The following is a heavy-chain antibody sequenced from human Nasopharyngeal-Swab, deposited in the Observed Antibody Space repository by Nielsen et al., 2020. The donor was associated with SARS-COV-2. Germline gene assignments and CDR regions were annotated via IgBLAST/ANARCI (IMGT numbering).Heavy chain of an antibody. CDR1: GGSFSGYY. Sequence: SETLSLTCAVYGGSFSGYYWSWIRKPPGKGLEWIGEINHSGSTNYNPSLKSRIAISVDTSKNHFSLRLSSVTAADTAVYYCARGRPITMVRGGKYYYAMDVWGQGTTVTVSS. CDR2: INHSGST. D-gene: IGHD3-10*01. CDR3: ARGRPITMVRGGKYYYAMDV. V-gene: IGHV4-34*01. J-gene: IGHJ6*02.